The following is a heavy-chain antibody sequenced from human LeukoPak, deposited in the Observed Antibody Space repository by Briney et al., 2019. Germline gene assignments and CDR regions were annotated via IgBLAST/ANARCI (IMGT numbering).Heavy chain of an antibody. CDR2: ISSIGSTT. CDR3: AELGITMIGGV. Sequence: GGSLRPSCAASGFTFSSYEMNWVRQAPGKGLEWVSYISSIGSTTYYADSVKGRFTISRDNVKNSLYLQMNSLTAEDTVVYYCAELGITMIGGVWGKGTTVTISS. V-gene: IGHV3-48*03. J-gene: IGHJ6*04. D-gene: IGHD3-10*02. CDR1: GFTFSSYE.